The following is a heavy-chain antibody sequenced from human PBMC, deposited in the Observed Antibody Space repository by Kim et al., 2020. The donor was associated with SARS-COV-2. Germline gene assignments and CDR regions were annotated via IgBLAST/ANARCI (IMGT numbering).Heavy chain of an antibody. CDR1: GFTFDDYA. V-gene: IGHV3-9*01. J-gene: IGHJ3*02. CDR2: ISWKSGSI. D-gene: IGHD3-22*01. Sequence: GGSLRLSCAPSGFTFDDYAMHWVRQAPGKGLEWVSGISWKSGSIGYADSVKGRFTISRDNAKNSLYLQMNSLRAEDTALYYCAKDMGGGGYGAFDIWGQG. CDR3: AKDMGGGGYGAFDI.